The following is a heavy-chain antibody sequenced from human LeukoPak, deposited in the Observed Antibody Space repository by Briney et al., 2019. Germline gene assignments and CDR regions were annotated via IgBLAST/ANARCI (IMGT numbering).Heavy chain of an antibody. CDR2: IIPIFGTA. V-gene: IGHV1-69*13. Sequence: SVKVSCKASGYTFTGYYMHWVRQAPGQGLEWMGGIIPIFGTANYAQKFQGRVTITADESTSTAYMELSSLRSEDTAVYYCARGRDYYGSGSYQYMDVWGKGTTVTVSS. CDR3: ARGRDYYGSGSYQYMDV. D-gene: IGHD3-10*01. CDR1: GYTFTGYY. J-gene: IGHJ6*03.